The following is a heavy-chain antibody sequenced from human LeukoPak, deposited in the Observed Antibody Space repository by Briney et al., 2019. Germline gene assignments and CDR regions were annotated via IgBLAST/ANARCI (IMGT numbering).Heavy chain of an antibody. CDR1: GGSISSYY. D-gene: IGHD6-13*01. CDR2: IYYSGST. J-gene: IGHJ5*02. V-gene: IGHV4-59*01. CDR3: ARNPRRVSWFDP. Sequence: SETLSLTCTVSGGSISSYYWSWIRQPPGKGLEWIGYIYYSGSTNYNPSLKSRVTISVDTSKNQFSLKLSSVTAADTAVYYCARNPRRVSWFDPWGQGTLVTVSS.